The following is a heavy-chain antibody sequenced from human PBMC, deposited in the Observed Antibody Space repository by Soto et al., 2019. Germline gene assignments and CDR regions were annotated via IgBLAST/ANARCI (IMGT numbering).Heavy chain of an antibody. Sequence: GGSLRLSCAASGFTFSSYAMHWVRQAPGKGLEWVAVISYDGSNKYYADSVKGRFTISRDNYKNTLYLQMNSLRAEDTAVYYCARVRMVRGVNRISDYWGQGTLVTVSS. CDR3: ARVRMVRGVNRISDY. CDR2: ISYDGSNK. CDR1: GFTFSSYA. J-gene: IGHJ4*02. D-gene: IGHD3-10*01. V-gene: IGHV3-30-3*01.